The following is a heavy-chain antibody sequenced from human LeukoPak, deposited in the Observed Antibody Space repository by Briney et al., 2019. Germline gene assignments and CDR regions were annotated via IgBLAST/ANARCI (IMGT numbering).Heavy chain of an antibody. D-gene: IGHD3-10*01. CDR3: ARGGGVLLWFEAARQNWFDP. CDR1: GYTFSTYE. CDR2: ISVKSGNT. J-gene: IGHJ5*02. Sequence: GASVKVSCKTSGYTFSTYEISWVRQVPGQGLEWMGWISVKSGNTEYAQKFQGRVTMTTDTSTSTAYMELRSLRSDDTAVYYCARGGGVLLWFEAARQNWFDPWGQGALVTVSS. V-gene: IGHV1-18*01.